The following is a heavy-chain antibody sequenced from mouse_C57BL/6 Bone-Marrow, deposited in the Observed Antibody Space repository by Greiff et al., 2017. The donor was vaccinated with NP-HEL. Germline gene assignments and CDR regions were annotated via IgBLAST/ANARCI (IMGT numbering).Heavy chain of an antibody. CDR1: GYAFSSSW. V-gene: IGHV1-82*01. CDR3: AAYYYGSSPLAMDY. J-gene: IGHJ4*01. D-gene: IGHD1-1*01. Sequence: VQLQQSGPELVKPGASVKISCKASGYAFSSSWMNWVKQRPGKGLEWIGRIYPGDGDTNYNGKFKGKATLTADKSSSTAYMQLSSLTSEDSAVYFCAAYYYGSSPLAMDYWGQGTSVTVSS. CDR2: IYPGDGDT.